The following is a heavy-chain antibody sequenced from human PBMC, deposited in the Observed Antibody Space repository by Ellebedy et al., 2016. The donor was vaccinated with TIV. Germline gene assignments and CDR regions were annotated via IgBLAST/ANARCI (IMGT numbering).Heavy chain of an antibody. D-gene: IGHD6-19*01. CDR1: GASISTTDYY. CDR2: IYYSGST. Sequence: SETLSLTXTVSGASISTTDYYWGWIRQPPGKGLEWIGSIYYSGSTHYNPSLKSRVTISMDTSKNQFSLKLSSVTASDTSVYYCATLLTSSGWYRVAAQSGQRWGQGTLVTVSS. CDR3: ATLLTSSGWYRVAAQSGQR. V-gene: IGHV4-39*01. J-gene: IGHJ1*01.